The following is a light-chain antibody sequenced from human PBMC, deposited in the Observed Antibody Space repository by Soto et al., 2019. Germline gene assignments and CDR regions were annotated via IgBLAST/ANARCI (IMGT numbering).Light chain of an antibody. CDR3: FQDYNYPRT. CDR1: QGIRND. V-gene: IGKV1-6*01. J-gene: IGKJ1*01. Sequence: AIQMTQSPSSLSASVGDRVTITCRASQGIRNDLGWYQQRPGKAPKLPIFATSSLQSGVPSRFSGSGSGTDFTLTISSLQPEDFATYYCFQDYNYPRTFGQGTKVDIK. CDR2: ATS.